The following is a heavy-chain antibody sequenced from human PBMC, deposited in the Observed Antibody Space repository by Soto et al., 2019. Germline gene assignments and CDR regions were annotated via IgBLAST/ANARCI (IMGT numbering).Heavy chain of an antibody. CDR3: ARSEYCSSTSCYEVDY. CDR1: GYSFTSYW. J-gene: IGHJ4*02. D-gene: IGHD2-2*01. CDR2: IDPSDSYT. V-gene: IGHV5-10-1*01. Sequence: PGESLKISCKGSGYSFTSYWISWVRQMPGKGLEWMGRIDPSDSYTNYSPSFQGHVTISADKSISTAYLQWSSLKASDTAMYYCARSEYCSSTSCYEVDYWGQGTLVTSPQ.